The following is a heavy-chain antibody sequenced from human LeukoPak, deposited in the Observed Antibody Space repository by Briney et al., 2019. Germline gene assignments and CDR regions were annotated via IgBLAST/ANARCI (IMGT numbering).Heavy chain of an antibody. CDR1: GGTFSSYA. D-gene: IGHD1-7*01. J-gene: IGHJ6*02. Sequence: ASVKVSCKASGGTFSSYAISWVRQAPGQGLEWMGGIIPIFGTANYAQKFQGRVTITADESTSTAYMELSSLRSEDTAVYYCARGDFVGTTGSAFYYYGMDVWSQGTTVTVSS. V-gene: IGHV1-69*13. CDR2: IIPIFGTA. CDR3: ARGDFVGTTGSAFYYYGMDV.